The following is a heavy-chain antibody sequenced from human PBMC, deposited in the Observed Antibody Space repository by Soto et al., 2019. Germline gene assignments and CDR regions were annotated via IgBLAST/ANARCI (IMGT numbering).Heavy chain of an antibody. Sequence: DVQLLESGGGLVQPGGSLSLACEASGFTFSDHGMSWVRQAPGKGLEWVSAISGSVGSTYYANSVKGRFTISRDNSKNTLFLQMSSLRDEYTAVYYCAKDRTIAARNYDAWGQGALVTVSS. CDR1: GFTFSDHG. V-gene: IGHV3-23*01. CDR2: ISGSVGST. CDR3: AKDRTIAARNYDA. J-gene: IGHJ5*02. D-gene: IGHD6-6*01.